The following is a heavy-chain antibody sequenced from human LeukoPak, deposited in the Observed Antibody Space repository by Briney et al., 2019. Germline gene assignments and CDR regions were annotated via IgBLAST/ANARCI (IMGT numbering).Heavy chain of an antibody. J-gene: IGHJ6*02. D-gene: IGHD3-10*01. CDR3: ARHGSGSYAHGMDV. V-gene: IGHV1-18*01. CDR2: ISAYNGNT. Sequence: ASVKVSCKASGYTFTSYGISWVRQAPGQRLEWMGWISAYNGNTNYAQKLQGRVTMTTDTSTSTAYMELRSLRSDDTAVYYCARHGSGSYAHGMDVWGQGTTVTVSS. CDR1: GYTFTSYG.